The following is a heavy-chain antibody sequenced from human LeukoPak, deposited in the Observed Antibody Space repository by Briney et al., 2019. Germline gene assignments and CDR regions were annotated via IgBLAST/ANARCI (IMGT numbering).Heavy chain of an antibody. CDR1: GYTFTSYY. Sequence: ASVKVSCKASGYTFTSYYMHWVRQAPGQGLEWMGIINPSGGSTSYAQKFQGRVTMTRDTSTSTVYMELSSLRSEDTAVYYCARMITFGGFSLSYFDYWGQGTLVTVSS. V-gene: IGHV1-46*03. D-gene: IGHD3-16*01. J-gene: IGHJ4*02. CDR2: INPSGGST. CDR3: ARMITFGGFSLSYFDY.